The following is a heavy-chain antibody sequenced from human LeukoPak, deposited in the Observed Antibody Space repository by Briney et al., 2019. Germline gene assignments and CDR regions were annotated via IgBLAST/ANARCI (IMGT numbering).Heavy chain of an antibody. CDR3: ARTFRESYYDFWSGYSTLDY. CDR2: INHSGST. J-gene: IGHJ4*02. CDR1: GGSFSGYY. V-gene: IGHV4-34*01. Sequence: PSETLSLTCAVYGGSFSGYYWSWIRQPPGKGLEWIGEINHSGSTSYNPSLKSRVTISVDTSKNQFSLKLSSVTAADTAVYYCARTFRESYYDFWSGYSTLDYWGQGTLVTASS. D-gene: IGHD3-3*01.